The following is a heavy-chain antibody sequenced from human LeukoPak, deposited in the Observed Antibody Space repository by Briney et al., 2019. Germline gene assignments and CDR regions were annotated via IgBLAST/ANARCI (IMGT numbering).Heavy chain of an antibody. V-gene: IGHV4-39*01. CDR3: ARHHRSGYYEVDY. Sequence: SETLSLTCTVSGGSISSSTYYWGWIRQPPGRRLEWIGTIYYSGSTSYNPSLKGRVTMSVDTSKNQFSLKLSSVTAADTAMYYCARHHRSGYYEVDYWGQGTLVTVSS. CDR1: GGSISSSTYY. J-gene: IGHJ4*02. CDR2: IYYSGST. D-gene: IGHD6-25*01.